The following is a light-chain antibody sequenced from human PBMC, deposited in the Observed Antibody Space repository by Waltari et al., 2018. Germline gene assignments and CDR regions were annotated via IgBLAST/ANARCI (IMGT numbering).Light chain of an antibody. CDR2: ANP. CDR1: SSNFGAGYD. V-gene: IGLV1-40*01. Sequence: QSVLTQPPSMSGAPGQKVTIPCTGGSSNFGAGYDVHWSQQFPGAAPKLLIFANPDRPSGVPGRFSGFKSGTSASLAIAGLQSEDEAVYYCQSFDSSLSASVFGGGTKLTVL. CDR3: QSFDSSLSASV. J-gene: IGLJ3*02.